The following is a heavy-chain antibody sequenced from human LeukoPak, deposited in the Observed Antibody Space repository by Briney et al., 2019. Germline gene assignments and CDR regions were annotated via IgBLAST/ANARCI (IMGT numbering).Heavy chain of an antibody. D-gene: IGHD3-10*01. V-gene: IGHV3-23*01. Sequence: GGSLRLSCAASGFTFSTYSMSWVRQAPGKGLEWVSIISGGGDTYYTDSVKGRFTISRDNSKNVVYLEMNTVRAEDTALYFCARGGTLVRGGDPFDFWGQGTQVTVSS. CDR1: GFTFSTYS. CDR3: ARGGTLVRGGDPFDF. J-gene: IGHJ4*02. CDR2: ISGGGDT.